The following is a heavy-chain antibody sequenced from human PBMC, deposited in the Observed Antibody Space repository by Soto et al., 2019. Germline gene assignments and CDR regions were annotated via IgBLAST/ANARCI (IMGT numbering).Heavy chain of an antibody. V-gene: IGHV1-8*01. CDR2: MNPNSGNT. CDR1: GYTFTSYD. Sequence: ASVKVSCKAAGYTFTSYDINWVRQATGQGLEWMGWMNPNSGNTGYAQKFQGRVTMTRNTSISTAYMELSSLRSEDTAVYYCARSKDIVVVPAAEDHYYYYYGMDAWG. CDR3: ARSKDIVVVPAAEDHYYYYYGMDA. D-gene: IGHD2-2*01. J-gene: IGHJ6*02.